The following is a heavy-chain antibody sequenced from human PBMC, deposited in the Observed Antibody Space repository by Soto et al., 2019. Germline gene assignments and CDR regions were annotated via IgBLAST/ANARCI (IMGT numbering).Heavy chain of an antibody. Sequence: EVQLLESGGGLVQPGGSLRLYCAASGFTFSSYAMSWVRQAPGKGLEWVSAISGSGGSTYYADSVKGRFTISRDNSKNTLYLQMNSLRAEDTAVYYCAKTVDYGGKGDYWGQGTLVTVSS. D-gene: IGHD4-17*01. V-gene: IGHV3-23*01. J-gene: IGHJ4*02. CDR2: ISGSGGST. CDR3: AKTVDYGGKGDY. CDR1: GFTFSSYA.